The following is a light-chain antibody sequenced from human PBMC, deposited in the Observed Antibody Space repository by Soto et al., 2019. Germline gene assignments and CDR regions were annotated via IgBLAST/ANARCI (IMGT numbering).Light chain of an antibody. CDR3: HQFGSSPLET. CDR2: RAS. Sequence: EIVLTQSPGTLYLSPGERATLSCRASQTISSSFLAWYQQKPGQAPRLLIYRASRRAPGIPDRFSGSESWTDFTLTISRLEPEDFAVYYCHQFGSSPLETFGPGTKVEIK. CDR1: QTISSSF. J-gene: IGKJ3*01. V-gene: IGKV3-20*01.